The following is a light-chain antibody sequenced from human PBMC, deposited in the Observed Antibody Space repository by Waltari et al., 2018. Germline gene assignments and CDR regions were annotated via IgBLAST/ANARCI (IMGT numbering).Light chain of an antibody. V-gene: IGKV3-20*01. CDR3: QHYVRLPVT. CDR2: GAS. CDR1: QSVGRS. J-gene: IGKJ1*01. Sequence: DIVLTQSPGTLSLSPGERATLSCWASQSVGRSLAWYQHKRGQPPRLLIYGASTRATGVPDRFSGSGSGTDFSLTISRLEPEDFAVYYCQHYVRLPVTFGQGTKVEI.